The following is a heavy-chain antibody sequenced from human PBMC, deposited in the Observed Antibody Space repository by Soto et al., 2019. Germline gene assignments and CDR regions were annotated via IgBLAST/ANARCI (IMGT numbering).Heavy chain of an antibody. D-gene: IGHD1-26*01. J-gene: IGHJ5*02. Sequence: SETLSLTCTVSGGSVSSDNYYWSWIRQPPGKGLEWIGYIYYSGSTNPNPSLKSRVTMSVDTSKNQFSLKLTSVTAADTAVYYCARFLVGASRGGWFDPWGQGTLVTVPQ. V-gene: IGHV4-61*01. CDR3: ARFLVGASRGGWFDP. CDR2: IYYSGST. CDR1: GGSVSSDNYY.